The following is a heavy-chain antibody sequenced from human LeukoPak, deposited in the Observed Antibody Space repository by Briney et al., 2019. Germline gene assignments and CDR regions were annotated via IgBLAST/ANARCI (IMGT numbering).Heavy chain of an antibody. Sequence: GGSLRLSCAASGFTFSSYEMNWVRQAPGKGLEWVSYISSSGSTIYYADSVKGRFTISRDNAKNSLYLQMNSLRAEDTAVYYCATRSSSHYYYGMDVWGQGTTVTVSS. CDR2: ISSSGSTI. V-gene: IGHV3-48*03. J-gene: IGHJ6*02. CDR3: ATRSSSHYYYGMDV. D-gene: IGHD2-2*01. CDR1: GFTFSSYE.